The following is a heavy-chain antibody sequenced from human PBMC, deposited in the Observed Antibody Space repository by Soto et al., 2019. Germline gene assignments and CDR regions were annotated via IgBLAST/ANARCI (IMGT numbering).Heavy chain of an antibody. D-gene: IGHD2-15*01. CDR3: ARGLEVIAATPQWDY. V-gene: IGHV4-30-2*01. Sequence: SETLSLTCAVSGGSISSGGFSWNWIRQPPGKGLEWIGYIYHSGSTYNSPSLKSRVTISVDRSKNQFSLKLNSVTAADTAVYYCARGLEVIAATPQWDYWGQGTLVTVSS. J-gene: IGHJ4*02. CDR1: GGSISSGGFS. CDR2: IYHSGST.